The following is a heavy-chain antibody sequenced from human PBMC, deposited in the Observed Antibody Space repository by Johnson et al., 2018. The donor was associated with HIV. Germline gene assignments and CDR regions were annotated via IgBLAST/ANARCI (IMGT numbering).Heavy chain of an antibody. CDR3: ARLGVGATWHAFDI. CDR2: LYADGRT. V-gene: IGHV3-66*02. J-gene: IGHJ3*02. D-gene: IGHD1-26*01. CDR1: GFIVSSKY. Sequence: VQLVESGGGVVQPGGSLRLSCAASGFIVSSKYMTWFRQAPGKGLEWVSVLYADGRTYYADSVMGLFTVSRDNSKNTLYLQMNSLTSEDTAVYYCARLGVGATWHAFDIWGQGTMVTVSS.